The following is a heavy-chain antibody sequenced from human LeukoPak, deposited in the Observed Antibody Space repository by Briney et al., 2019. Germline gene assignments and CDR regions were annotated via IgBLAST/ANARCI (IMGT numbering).Heavy chain of an antibody. D-gene: IGHD6-19*01. J-gene: IGHJ4*02. CDR2: ISGTGAGT. V-gene: IGHV3-23*01. CDR1: GFTFSSYA. CDR3: ARRPVAGTGYFDY. Sequence: PGGSLRLSCAASGFTFSSYAMHWVRQAPGKGLEWVSAISGTGAGTYYADSVKGRFTISRDNSKNTLYLQMNSLRAEDTAVYFCARRPVAGTGYFDYWGQGALVTVSS.